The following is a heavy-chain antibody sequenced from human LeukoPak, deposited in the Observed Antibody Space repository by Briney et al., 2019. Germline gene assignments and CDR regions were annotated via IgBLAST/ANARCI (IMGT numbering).Heavy chain of an antibody. J-gene: IGHJ6*03. CDR3: ARGEYGELYYMDV. V-gene: IGHV3-21*01. D-gene: IGHD3-16*01. Sequence: PGGSLRLSCAASGFTSSSYSMNWVRQAPGKGLEWVSSISSSSSYIYYADSVKGRFTISRDNAKNSLYLQMNSLRAEDTAVYYCARGEYGELYYMDVWGKGTTVTVSS. CDR1: GFTSSSYS. CDR2: ISSSSSYI.